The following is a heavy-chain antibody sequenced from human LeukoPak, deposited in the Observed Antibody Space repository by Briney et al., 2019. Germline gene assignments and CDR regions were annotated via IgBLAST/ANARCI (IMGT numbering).Heavy chain of an antibody. D-gene: IGHD5-18*01. V-gene: IGHV3-23*01. CDR2: ISGSGGST. Sequence: PGGSLRLSCAASGFTFSSYAMSWVRQAPGKGLEWVSAISGSGGSTYYADSVKGRFTISRDNSKNTLYLQMNSLRAEDTAVYYCARVKWRGYSYGSFDYWGQGTLVTVSS. J-gene: IGHJ4*02. CDR3: ARVKWRGYSYGSFDY. CDR1: GFTFSSYA.